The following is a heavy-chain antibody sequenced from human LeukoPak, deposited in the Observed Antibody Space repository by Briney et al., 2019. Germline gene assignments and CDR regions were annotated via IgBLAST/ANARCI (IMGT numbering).Heavy chain of an antibody. D-gene: IGHD2-2*01. V-gene: IGHV3-53*01. CDR2: IYSGGST. CDR3: AREGIVVVPAAPYYYYMDV. CDR1: GFTVSSNY. Sequence: GGSLRLSCAASGFTVSSNYMSWVRQAPGKGLEWVSVIYSGGSTYYADSVKGRFTISRDNSKNTLYLQMNSLRAEDTAVYYCAREGIVVVPAAPYYYYMDVWGKGTTVTVSS. J-gene: IGHJ6*03.